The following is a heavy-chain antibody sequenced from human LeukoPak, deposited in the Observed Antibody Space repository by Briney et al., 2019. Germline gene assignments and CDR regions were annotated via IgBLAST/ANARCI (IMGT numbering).Heavy chain of an antibody. CDR1: GGSVSSSTYY. CDR3: ARLSKRRYFDYIFDY. V-gene: IGHV4-39*01. Sequence: SETLSLTCTVSGGSVSSSTYYWGWVRQPPGKGLEWIGNIYYTGSTYYNASLRSRVILSVDTSKNQFSLKMTSVTAADTAVYYCARLSKRRYFDYIFDYWGQGALVTVSS. D-gene: IGHD3-9*01. CDR2: IYYTGST. J-gene: IGHJ4*02.